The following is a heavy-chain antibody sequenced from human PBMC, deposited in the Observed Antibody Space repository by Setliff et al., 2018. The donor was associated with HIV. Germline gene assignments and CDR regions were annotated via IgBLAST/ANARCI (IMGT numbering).Heavy chain of an antibody. CDR1: GGSISSYY. Sequence: SETLSLTCTVSGGSISSYYWSWIRQPAGKGLEWIGHIYISGSTNYNPSFNSRVTMSVDTSKNQFSLRLTSVTAADTAMCHCARDRSSGWSKDWFDTWGQGILVTVSS. D-gene: IGHD6-19*01. CDR3: ARDRSSGWSKDWFDT. J-gene: IGHJ5*02. V-gene: IGHV4-4*07. CDR2: IYISGST.